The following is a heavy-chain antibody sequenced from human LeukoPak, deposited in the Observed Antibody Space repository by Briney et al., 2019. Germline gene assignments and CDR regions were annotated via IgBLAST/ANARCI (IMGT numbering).Heavy chain of an antibody. Sequence: ASVKVSCKASGGTFSSYAISWVRQAPGQGLEWMGGIIPIFGTANYAQKFQGRVTITADESTSTAYMELSSLRSEDTAVYYCARGPYYYDSSGYQDYWGQGTLVTVSS. CDR2: IIPIFGTA. V-gene: IGHV1-69*13. CDR1: GGTFSSYA. D-gene: IGHD3-22*01. J-gene: IGHJ4*02. CDR3: ARGPYYYDSSGYQDY.